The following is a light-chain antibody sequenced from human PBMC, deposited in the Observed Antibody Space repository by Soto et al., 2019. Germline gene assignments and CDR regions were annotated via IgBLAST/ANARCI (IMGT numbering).Light chain of an antibody. CDR3: QQSYSSLVT. Sequence: DMQMTQSPSSLSASVGDRVTITCRASQSISSYLNWYQQRPGKAPKLLIYGASTLQSGVPSRFSGSGSGTDFTLTISSLQPEDFATYYCQQSYSSLVTFGQGTKVEIK. J-gene: IGKJ1*01. CDR2: GAS. CDR1: QSISSY. V-gene: IGKV1-39*01.